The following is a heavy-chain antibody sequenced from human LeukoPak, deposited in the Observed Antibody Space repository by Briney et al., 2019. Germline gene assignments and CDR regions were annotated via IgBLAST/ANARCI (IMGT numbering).Heavy chain of an antibody. D-gene: IGHD4-11*01. CDR2: IIPMFGTP. Sequence: ASVKVSCKASGGSFRRSAISWVRQTPGQGLAWMGGIIPMFGTPSYAQKFRGRVPMTTEESTSTAYMELSSLTSEDTAVYYCTKTSQSPVTPGAFDIWGQGTMVTVSS. V-gene: IGHV1-69*05. CDR3: TKTSQSPVTPGAFDI. CDR1: GGSFRRSA. J-gene: IGHJ3*02.